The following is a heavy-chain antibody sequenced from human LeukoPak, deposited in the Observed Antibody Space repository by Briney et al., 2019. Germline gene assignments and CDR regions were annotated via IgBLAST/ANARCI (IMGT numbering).Heavy chain of an antibody. CDR2: ISWNSGSI. Sequence: PGGSLRLSCAASGFTFDDYAMHWVRQAPGKGLEWVSGISWNSGSIGYADSVKGRFTISRDNAKNSLYLQMNSLRAEDTALNYCAKATYWYFDLWGRGTLVTVSS. V-gene: IGHV3-9*01. J-gene: IGHJ2*01. CDR1: GFTFDDYA. CDR3: AKATYWYFDL.